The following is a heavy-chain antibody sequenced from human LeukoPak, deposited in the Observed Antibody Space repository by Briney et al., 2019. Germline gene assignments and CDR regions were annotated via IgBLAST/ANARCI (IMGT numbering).Heavy chain of an antibody. CDR3: SRGGDSSGYSIDP. CDR2: INPHRGGT. CDR1: GDTFTGYY. D-gene: IGHD3-22*01. V-gene: IGHV1-2*02. J-gene: IGHJ5*02. Sequence: ASVKVSCKASGDTFTGYYMHWVRQAPGQGLERIGWINPHRGGTNYAQKFQGRVTMTRDTSISTAYMELSRLRSDDTAVYYCSRGGDSSGYSIDPWGQGTLVTVSS.